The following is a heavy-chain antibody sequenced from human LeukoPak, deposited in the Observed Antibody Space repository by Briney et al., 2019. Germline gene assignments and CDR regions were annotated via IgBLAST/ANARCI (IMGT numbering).Heavy chain of an antibody. CDR2: IYTSGST. CDR3: ARGHDFWSGDAFDI. J-gene: IGHJ3*02. V-gene: IGHV4-4*07. CDR1: GGSISSYY. D-gene: IGHD3-3*01. Sequence: SETLSLTCTVSGGSISSYYWSWIRQPAGKGLEWIGRIYTSGSTNYNPSLKSRVTMSVDTSKNQFSLKLSSVTAADTAVYYCARGHDFWSGDAFDIWGQGTMVTVSS.